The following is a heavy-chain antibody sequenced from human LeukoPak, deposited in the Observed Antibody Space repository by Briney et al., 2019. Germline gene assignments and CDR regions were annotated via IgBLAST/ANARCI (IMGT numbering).Heavy chain of an antibody. CDR2: ITSSGNTI. Sequence: SGGSLRLSCTASGFTFSDYSMNWFRQAPGKGLDWVSYITSSGNTIYYADSVKGRFTISRDNAKNSLFLQMNSLRDEDTAVYYCARDENWGLDYWGQGTLVTVSS. CDR1: GFTFSDYS. J-gene: IGHJ4*02. V-gene: IGHV3-48*02. CDR3: ARDENWGLDY. D-gene: IGHD7-27*01.